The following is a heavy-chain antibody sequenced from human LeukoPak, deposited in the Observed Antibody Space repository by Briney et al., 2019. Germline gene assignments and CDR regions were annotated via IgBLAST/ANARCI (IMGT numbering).Heavy chain of an antibody. CDR2: INHSGST. CDR1: GYSISSGYY. D-gene: IGHD1-14*01. CDR3: ARRLTTYYYYYMDV. J-gene: IGHJ6*03. Sequence: SETLSLTCTVSGYSISSGYYWGWIRQPPGKGLEWIGVINHSGSTNYNPSLKSRVTISVDTSKNQFSLKLSSVTAADTAVYYCARRLTTYYYYYMDVWGKGTTVTISS. V-gene: IGHV4-38-2*02.